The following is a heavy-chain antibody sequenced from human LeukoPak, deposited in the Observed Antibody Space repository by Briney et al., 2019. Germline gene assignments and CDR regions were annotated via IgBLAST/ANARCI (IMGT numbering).Heavy chain of an antibody. Sequence: MPSETLSLTCTVSGGSISSYYWSWIRQPPGKGLEWIGYIYYSGSTNYNPSLKSRVTISVDTSKNQFSLKLSSVTAADTAVYYCARVVLARSGSVAAAGNWFDPWGQGTLVTVSS. J-gene: IGHJ5*02. CDR1: GGSISSYY. CDR2: IYYSGST. D-gene: IGHD6-13*01. V-gene: IGHV4-59*01. CDR3: ARVVLARSGSVAAAGNWFDP.